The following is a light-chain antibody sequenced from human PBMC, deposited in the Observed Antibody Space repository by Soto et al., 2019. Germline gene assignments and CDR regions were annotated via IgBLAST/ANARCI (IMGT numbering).Light chain of an antibody. CDR2: AAS. Sequence: DIQMTQSPSSLSASVRDRVTITCRASQGISNYLAWYQQKPGKVPKLLIYAASTLHSGVPSRFSGSGSGTDFTLTISSLQPEDVETYYCQKYDSAPWTFGQGTKVEIK. CDR1: QGISNY. J-gene: IGKJ1*01. V-gene: IGKV1-27*01. CDR3: QKYDSAPWT.